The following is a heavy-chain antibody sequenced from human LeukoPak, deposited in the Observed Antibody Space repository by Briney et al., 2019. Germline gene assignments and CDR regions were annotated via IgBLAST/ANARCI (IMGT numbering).Heavy chain of an antibody. Sequence: PSETLSLTCTVSGGSISSGDYFWRWIRQPPGKGLEWIGYIYYSGTTSYNPSLKSRVTISVDTSKNQFSLKLSSVTAADTAVYYCARGGYDSSGYRTPFDYWGQGTLVTVSS. V-gene: IGHV4-30-4*01. D-gene: IGHD3-22*01. J-gene: IGHJ4*02. CDR1: GGSISSGDYF. CDR2: IYYSGTT. CDR3: ARGGYDSSGYRTPFDY.